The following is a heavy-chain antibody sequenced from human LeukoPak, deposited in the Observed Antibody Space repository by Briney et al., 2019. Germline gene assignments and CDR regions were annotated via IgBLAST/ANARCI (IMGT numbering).Heavy chain of an antibody. D-gene: IGHD3-22*01. CDR3: AEGGSGYYSFLRAFDI. CDR2: INTNTGNP. V-gene: IGHV7-4-1*02. J-gene: IGHJ3*02. Sequence: GASVKFSCKASGYTFTSYAMNWVRQAPGQGLEWMGWINTNTGNPTYAQGFTGRFVFSLDTSVSTAYLQISSLRSEDTAVYYCAEGGSGYYSFLRAFDIWGQGTMVTVSS. CDR1: GYTFTSYA.